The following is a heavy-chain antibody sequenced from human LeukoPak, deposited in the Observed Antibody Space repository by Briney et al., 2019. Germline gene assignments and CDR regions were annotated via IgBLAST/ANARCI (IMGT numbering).Heavy chain of an antibody. V-gene: IGHV3-30*03. CDR1: GFTFSSYG. CDR3: ARIGYSGCGFDM. Sequence: PGRSLRLSCAASGFTFSSYGMHWVRQAPGKGLEWVAVISYDGSNKYYADSMKGRFTISRDNAKNSVHLQMNSLRAEDSAVYYCARIGYSGCGFDMWGQGTMVTVSS. J-gene: IGHJ3*02. CDR2: ISYDGSNK. D-gene: IGHD6-13*01.